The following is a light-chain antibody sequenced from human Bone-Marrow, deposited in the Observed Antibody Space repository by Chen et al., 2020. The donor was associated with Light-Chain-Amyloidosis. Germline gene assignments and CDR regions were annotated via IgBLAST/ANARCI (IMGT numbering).Light chain of an antibody. CDR1: DLPTKY. Sequence: SYELTQPPSVSVSPGQTARITCSGDDLPTKYAYWYKQKPGQAPGLVILGDTGRPSGISERFSGSSSGTTATLTISGVQAEDEADYHCQSADSSGTYEVIFGGGTKLTVL. CDR3: QSADSSGTYEVI. J-gene: IGLJ2*01. V-gene: IGLV3-25*03. CDR2: GDT.